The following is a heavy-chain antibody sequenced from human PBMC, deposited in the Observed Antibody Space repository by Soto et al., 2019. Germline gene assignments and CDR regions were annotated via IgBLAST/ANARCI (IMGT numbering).Heavy chain of an antibody. J-gene: IGHJ5*02. D-gene: IGHD1-1*01. CDR3: VRDGTKTLRDWFDP. CDR2: IYATGTT. Sequence: SETLSLTCTVSGASISGYYWSWIRKSAGKGLEWIGRIYATGTTDYNPSLKSRVMMSVDTSKKQFSLRLRSVTAADTAVCYCVRDGTKTLRDWFDPWGQGISVTVSS. CDR1: GASISGYY. V-gene: IGHV4-4*07.